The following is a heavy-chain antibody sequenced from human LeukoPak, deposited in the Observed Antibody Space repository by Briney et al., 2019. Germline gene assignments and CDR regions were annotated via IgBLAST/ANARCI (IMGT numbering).Heavy chain of an antibody. J-gene: IGHJ4*02. Sequence: PSETLSLTCAVYGGSFSGYYWSWLRQPPGKGLEWIGEINHSGSTNYNPSLKSRVTISVDTSKSQFSLKLSSVTAADTAVYYCARGDVTYYDFWSGYAFHFDYWGQGTLVTVSS. V-gene: IGHV4-34*01. CDR1: GGSFSGYY. D-gene: IGHD3-3*01. CDR2: INHSGST. CDR3: ARGDVTYYDFWSGYAFHFDY.